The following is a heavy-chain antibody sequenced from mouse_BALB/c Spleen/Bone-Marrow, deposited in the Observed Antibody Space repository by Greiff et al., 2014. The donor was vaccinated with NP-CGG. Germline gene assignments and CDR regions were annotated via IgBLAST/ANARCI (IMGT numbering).Heavy chain of an antibody. CDR2: ISNGGGST. V-gene: IGHV5-12*02. J-gene: IGHJ4*01. CDR3: ARNAFYSGYAMDY. Sequence: EVKLVESGGGLVQPGGSLKLSCATSGFTFSDYYMYWVRQTPEKRLEWVAYISNGGGSTYYPDTVKGRFTISRDNAKNTLYLQMSRLKSEDTAMYYCARNAFYSGYAMDYWGQGTSVTVSS. CDR1: GFTFSDYY. D-gene: IGHD2-12*01.